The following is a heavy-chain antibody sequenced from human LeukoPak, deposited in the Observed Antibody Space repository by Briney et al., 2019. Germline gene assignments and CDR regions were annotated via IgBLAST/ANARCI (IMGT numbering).Heavy chain of an antibody. CDR3: ARVDGGSYQDFDY. CDR2: IYYSGST. CDR1: GGSISSYY. V-gene: IGHV4-59*01. J-gene: IGHJ4*02. Sequence: SETLSLTCTVSGGSISSYYWSWIRQPLRKGVEWIGYIYYSGSTNYNPSLKSRVTISVDTSKNQFSLKLSSVTAADTAVYYCARVDGGSYQDFDYWGQGTLVSVSS. D-gene: IGHD1-26*01.